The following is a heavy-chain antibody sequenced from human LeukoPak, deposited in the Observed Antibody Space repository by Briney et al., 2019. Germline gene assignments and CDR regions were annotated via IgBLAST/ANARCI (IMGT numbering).Heavy chain of an antibody. CDR1: GGSISNFY. V-gene: IGHV4-4*07. CDR2: IYTSGIT. D-gene: IGHD3-16*01. J-gene: IGHJ4*02. CDR3: ARDSAKLGYFDY. Sequence: SETLSLTCTVSGGSISNFYWSWIRQPAGKGLEWIGRIYTSGITKYNPSLKSRVTISVDTSKNQFSLKLSSVTAADTAVYYCARDSAKLGYFDYWGQGTLVTVSS.